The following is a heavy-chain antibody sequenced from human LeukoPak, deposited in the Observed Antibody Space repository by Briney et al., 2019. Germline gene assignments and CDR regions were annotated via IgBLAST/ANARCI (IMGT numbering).Heavy chain of an antibody. V-gene: IGHV3-23*01. CDR2: ISGSGGST. D-gene: IGHD5-24*01. Sequence: MRWVRQAPGKGLEGVSAISGSGGSTYYADSVKGRFTISRDNSKNTLYLQMNSLRAEDTAVYYCAKDGDPGGRGGYNFFDYWGQGTLVTVSS. CDR3: AKDGDPGGRGGYNFFDY. J-gene: IGHJ4*02.